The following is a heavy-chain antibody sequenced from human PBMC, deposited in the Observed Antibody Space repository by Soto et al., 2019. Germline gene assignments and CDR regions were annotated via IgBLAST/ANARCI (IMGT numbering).Heavy chain of an antibody. CDR3: ARAPDIITIFGVVKNYFDY. CDR1: GYTFTGYY. D-gene: IGHD3-3*01. CDR2: INPNSGGT. Sequence: ASVKVSCKASGYTFTGYYMHWVRQAPGQGLEWMGWINPNSGGTNYAQKFQGWVTMTRDTSISTAYMELSRLRSDDTAVYYCARAPDIITIFGVVKNYFDYWGQGTLVTVSS. V-gene: IGHV1-2*04. J-gene: IGHJ4*02.